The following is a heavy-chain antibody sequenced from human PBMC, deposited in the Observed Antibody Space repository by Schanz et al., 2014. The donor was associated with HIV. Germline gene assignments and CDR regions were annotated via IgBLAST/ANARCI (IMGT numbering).Heavy chain of an antibody. V-gene: IGHV3-23*01. J-gene: IGHJ4*02. CDR2: ISESGGRT. D-gene: IGHD3-22*01. CDR1: GFTFNNYA. Sequence: EVQLLDSGGGLVQPGGSLRLSCVASGFTFNNYAMTWVRQAPGKGLEWVPSISESGGRTYYADSVNGRFTISRDNSKNTLYLQMTTLRTEDTAVYYCAKPEYDSSGNSQSHFDYWGQGTLVTVSS. CDR3: AKPEYDSSGNSQSHFDY.